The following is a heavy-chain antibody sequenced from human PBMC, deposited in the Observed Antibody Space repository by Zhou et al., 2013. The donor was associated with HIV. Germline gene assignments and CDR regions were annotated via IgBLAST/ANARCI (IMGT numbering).Heavy chain of an antibody. CDR3: ARSTDLWIGELSYYSGMDV. CDR1: GYTFTTSD. V-gene: IGHV1-8*01. D-gene: IGHD3-10*01. CDR2: INPNSGKG. J-gene: IGHJ6*02. Sequence: QVQLVQSGAEVKKPGASVKVSCKASGYTFTTSDIHWVRQASGQGLEWMGWINPNSGKGYYAQRFQGRVTMSRNISTTTAHMELSSLTSEDTAVYYCARSTDLWIGELSYYSGMDVWGQGTTVTVSS.